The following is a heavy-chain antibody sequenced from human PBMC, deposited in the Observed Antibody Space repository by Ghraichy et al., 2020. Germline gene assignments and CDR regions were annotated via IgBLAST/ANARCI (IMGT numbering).Heavy chain of an antibody. D-gene: IGHD6-6*01. V-gene: IGHV3-11*01. Sequence: GGSLRLSCAASGFTFSDSYMSWIRQAPGKGLEWVSYISSSGTTIYYADSVKGRFTISRDNAKNSLYLQMNSLRAEDTAMYYCARGYSSSSEHFDYWGQGTLVTVSS. CDR2: ISSSGTTI. CDR3: ARGYSSSSEHFDY. CDR1: GFTFSDSY. J-gene: IGHJ4*02.